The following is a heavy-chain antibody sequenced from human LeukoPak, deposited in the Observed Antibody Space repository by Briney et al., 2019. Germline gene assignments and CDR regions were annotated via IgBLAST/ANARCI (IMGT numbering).Heavy chain of an antibody. CDR3: AKVHCSSTSCYSKAGASDI. CDR1: GLTFSTYW. V-gene: IGHV3-23*01. D-gene: IGHD2-2*02. CDR2: VSANGGST. Sequence: GGSLRLSCAASGLTFSTYWMHWVRQAPGKGLEWVSGVSANGGSTYYADSVKGRFTIYRENSKNTLYLQMNSLRAEDTAVYYCAKVHCSSTSCYSKAGASDIRGQGTMVTVSS. J-gene: IGHJ3*02.